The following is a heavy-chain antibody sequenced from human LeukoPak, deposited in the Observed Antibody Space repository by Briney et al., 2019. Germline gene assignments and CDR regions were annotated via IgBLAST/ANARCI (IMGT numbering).Heavy chain of an antibody. CDR3: ARGVYSSSSSGEYAFDI. CDR1: GYTFTSYA. D-gene: IGHD6-6*01. V-gene: IGHV1-3*01. J-gene: IGHJ3*02. CDR2: INAGNGNT. Sequence: ASVKVSCKASGYTFTSYAMHWVRQAPGQRLEWMGWINAGNGNTKYSQEFQGRVTITRDTSASAVYMELRSLRSDDTAVYYCARGVYSSSSSGEYAFDIWGQGTMVTVSS.